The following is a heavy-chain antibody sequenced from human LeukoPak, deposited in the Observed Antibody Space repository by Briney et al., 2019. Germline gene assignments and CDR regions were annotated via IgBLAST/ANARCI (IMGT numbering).Heavy chain of an antibody. CDR1: GYTFTSYG. J-gene: IGHJ3*02. CDR3: ARAGSLLLWFGESPPDAFDI. D-gene: IGHD3-10*01. V-gene: IGHV1-18*01. Sequence: ASVKVSCKASGYTFTSYGISWVRQAPGQGLEWMGWISAYNGNTNYAQKLQGRVTMTTDTSTSTAYMELRSLRSDDTAVYYCARAGSLLLWFGESPPDAFDIWDQGTMVTVSS. CDR2: ISAYNGNT.